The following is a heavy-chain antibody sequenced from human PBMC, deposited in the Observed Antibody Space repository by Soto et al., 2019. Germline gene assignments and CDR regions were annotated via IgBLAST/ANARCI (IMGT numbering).Heavy chain of an antibody. D-gene: IGHD3-22*01. V-gene: IGHV3-23*01. J-gene: IGHJ4*02. CDR2: ISNSGGST. CDR3: AKHRRYYDNIGYCFGY. Sequence: GGSLRLSCVASGFTFGSYAMSWVRQAPGKGLEWVSGISNSGGSTYYADSVKGRFTISRDNSKNTLYLQMNSLRAEDTALYYCAKHRRYYDNIGYCFGYWGQGALVTVSS. CDR1: GFTFGSYA.